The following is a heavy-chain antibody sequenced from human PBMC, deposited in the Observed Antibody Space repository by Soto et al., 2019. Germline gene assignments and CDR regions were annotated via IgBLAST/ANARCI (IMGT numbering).Heavy chain of an antibody. V-gene: IGHV3-23*01. CDR1: GFTFSTYL. D-gene: IGHD3-16*01. J-gene: IGHJ4*02. Sequence: EAQVLESGGGLVQPGGSLRLSCLASGFTFSTYLMGGVRQAPGKGLEWVSGISGAGGSTSYADSVKGRFTISRDNSKNTLYLQMNSLRAEDTAVYYCTKGWGDYWGQGTLVTVSS. CDR3: TKGWGDY. CDR2: ISGAGGST.